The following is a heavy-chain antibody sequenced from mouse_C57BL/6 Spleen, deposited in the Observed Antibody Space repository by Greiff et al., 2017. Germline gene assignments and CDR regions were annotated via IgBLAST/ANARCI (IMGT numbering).Heavy chain of an antibody. CDR1: GYTFTDYY. Sequence: VQLQQSGAELVRPGASVKLSCKASGYTFTDYYINWVKQRPGQGLEWIARIYPGSGNTYYNEKFKGKATLTAEKSSSTAYMQLSSLTSEDSAVYFCARDDSSDFDYWGQGTTLTVSS. J-gene: IGHJ2*01. D-gene: IGHD3-2*02. CDR2: IYPGSGNT. V-gene: IGHV1-76*01. CDR3: ARDDSSDFDY.